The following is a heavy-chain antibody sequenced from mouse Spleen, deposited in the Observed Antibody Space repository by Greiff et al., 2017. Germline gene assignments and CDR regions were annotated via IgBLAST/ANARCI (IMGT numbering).Heavy chain of an antibody. CDR2: ISGGGSYT. CDR1: GFTFSSYG. D-gene: IGHD1-1*01. J-gene: IGHJ4*01. V-gene: IGHV5-9-2*01. Sequence: EVMLVESGGGLVKPGGSLKLSCAASGFTFSSYGMSWVRQTPEKRLEWVATISGGGSYTYYPDSVKGRFTISRDNAKNNLYLQMSSLRSEDTALYYCARHEGIYGDYYGSSYDYAMDYWGQGTSVTVSS. CDR3: ARHEGIYGDYYGSSYDYAMDY.